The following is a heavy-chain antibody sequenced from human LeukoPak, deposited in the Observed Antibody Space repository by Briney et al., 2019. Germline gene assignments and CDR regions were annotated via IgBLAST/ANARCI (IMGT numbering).Heavy chain of an antibody. Sequence: GGSLRLSCAASGFTFSRYWMHWVRQGPGKRLVWVSRINSDGSSTIYADSVKGRFTISRDNAKNTLYLQMNSLRVEDTAVYYCASGGGRYYDSSGNPPSHFDYWGQGTLVTVSS. D-gene: IGHD3-22*01. CDR2: INSDGSST. V-gene: IGHV3-74*01. CDR1: GFTFSRYW. J-gene: IGHJ4*02. CDR3: ASGGGRYYDSSGNPPSHFDY.